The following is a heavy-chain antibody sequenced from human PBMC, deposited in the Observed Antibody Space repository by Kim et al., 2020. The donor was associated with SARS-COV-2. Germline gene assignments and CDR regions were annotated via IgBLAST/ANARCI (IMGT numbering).Heavy chain of an antibody. Sequence: GGSLRLSCEASGFTFSDFYMSWMRQAPGKGLEWISDINTGGSKSSHADPVKGRFTTSRDNSKNALYLQMNSLRVDDTAVYYCATTHFCGVYVWGQGTTVT. CDR3: ATTHFCGVYV. CDR2: INTGGSKS. D-gene: IGHD3-3*02. CDR1: GFTFSDFY. J-gene: IGHJ6*02. V-gene: IGHV3-11*01.